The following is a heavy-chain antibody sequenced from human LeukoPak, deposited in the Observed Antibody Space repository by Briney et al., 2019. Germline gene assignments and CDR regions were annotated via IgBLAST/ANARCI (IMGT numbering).Heavy chain of an antibody. CDR2: IKQDGSEK. V-gene: IGHV3-7*02. D-gene: IGHD3-10*01. CDR1: GFTFSNYW. CDR3: ARGYITLVGGVTPFDY. J-gene: IGHJ4*02. Sequence: TGGSLRLSCAASGFTFSNYWMNWVRQAPGKGLEWVANIKQDGSEKYYVDSVKGRFTISRDNAKNSLYLQMNSLTDEDTAVYYCARGYITLVGGVTPFDYWGQGTLVTVSS.